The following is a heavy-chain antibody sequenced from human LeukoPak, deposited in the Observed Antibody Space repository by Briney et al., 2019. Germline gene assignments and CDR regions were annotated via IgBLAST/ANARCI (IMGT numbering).Heavy chain of an antibody. CDR1: GFTFSSYW. Sequence: PGGSLRLSCAASGFTFSSYWMSWVRQAPGKGLEWVANIKQDGSEKYYVDSVKGRFTISRDNAKNSLYLQMNSLRAEDTAVYYCARHGLSGSSSGYFDYWGQGTLVTVSS. D-gene: IGHD1-26*01. CDR3: ARHGLSGSSSGYFDY. J-gene: IGHJ4*02. V-gene: IGHV3-7*01. CDR2: IKQDGSEK.